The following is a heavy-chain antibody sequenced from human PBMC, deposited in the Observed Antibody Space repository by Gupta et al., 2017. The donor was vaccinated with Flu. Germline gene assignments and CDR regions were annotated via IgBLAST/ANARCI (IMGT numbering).Heavy chain of an antibody. V-gene: IGHV3-33*01. J-gene: IGHJ2*01. CDR3: ARPSRPYCSSTSCYRWYFDL. CDR2: IWYDGSNK. D-gene: IGHD2-2*01. Sequence: VRQAPGKGLEWVAVIWYDGSNKYYADSVKGRFTISRDNSKNTLYLQMNSLRAEDTAVYYCARPSRPYCSSTSCYRWYFDLWGRGTLVTVSS.